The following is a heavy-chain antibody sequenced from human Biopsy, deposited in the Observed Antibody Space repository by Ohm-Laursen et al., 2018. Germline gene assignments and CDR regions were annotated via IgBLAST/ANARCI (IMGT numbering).Heavy chain of an antibody. CDR3: ARGMRSSGWPYFDS. Sequence: TLSLTCTVSGGSTSSSYWSWVRQPPGKGLEWIGYISYSGITNYNASLKSRLTISIDTSKNQFSLKLSSVTAADTAIYYCARGMRSSGWPYFDSWGQGTLVTVSS. J-gene: IGHJ4*02. CDR1: GGSTSSSY. V-gene: IGHV4-59*01. D-gene: IGHD6-19*01. CDR2: ISYSGIT.